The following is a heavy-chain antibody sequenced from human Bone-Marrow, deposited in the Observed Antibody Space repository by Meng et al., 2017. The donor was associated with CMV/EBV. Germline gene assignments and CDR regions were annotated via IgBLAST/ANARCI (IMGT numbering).Heavy chain of an antibody. J-gene: IGHJ4*02. V-gene: IGHV3-66*01. D-gene: IGHD3-22*01. Sequence: GESLKISCAASGFTVSSNYMSWVRQAPGKGLEWVSVIYSGGSTYYADSVKGRFTISRDNAKNSLYLQMNSLRAEDTAVYYCARGWATMTFWGQGTLVTVSS. CDR1: GFTVSSNY. CDR3: ARGWATMTF. CDR2: IYSGGST.